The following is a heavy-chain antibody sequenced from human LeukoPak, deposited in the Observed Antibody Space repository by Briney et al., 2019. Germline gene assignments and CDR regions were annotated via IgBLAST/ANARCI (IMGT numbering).Heavy chain of an antibody. J-gene: IGHJ4*02. CDR3: ARGQGYSDY. D-gene: IGHD6-13*01. CDR1: GFTFDDYA. V-gene: IGHV3-9*01. Sequence: GGSLRLSCAASGFTFDDYAMHWVRQAPGKGLEWVSGISWNSGSIGYADSVKGRFTISRDNAKNSLYLQMNSLRAEDTAVYYCARGQGYSDYWGQGTLVTVSS. CDR2: ISWNSGSI.